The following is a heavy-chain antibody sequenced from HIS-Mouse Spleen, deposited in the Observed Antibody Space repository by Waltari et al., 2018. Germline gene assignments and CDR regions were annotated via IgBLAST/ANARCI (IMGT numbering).Heavy chain of an antibody. J-gene: IGHJ3*02. CDR3: ARVGLGIAFDI. V-gene: IGHV1-2*02. Sequence: QVQLVQSGAEVKKPGASVKVSCKASGYTFTGYYMHWVRQAPGQGLGWMGWTTPSGGGENYAQKFQGRVTMTRDPSISTAYMEVSRLRSDDTAVYYCARVGLGIAFDIWGQGTMVTVSS. CDR1: GYTFTGYY. CDR2: TTPSGGGE. D-gene: IGHD7-27*01.